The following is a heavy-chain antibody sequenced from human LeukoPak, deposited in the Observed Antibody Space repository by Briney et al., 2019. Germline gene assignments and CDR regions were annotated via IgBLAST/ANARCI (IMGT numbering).Heavy chain of an antibody. CDR1: GFTFSTHA. Sequence: GGSLRLSCAASGFTFSTHAMSWVRQAPGKGLEWVSAVGVCGGNTYCADSVKGRFTISRDNSNNTLYLQMNSLRAEDTALYYCARRNFFDYWGQGTLVTVSS. CDR3: ARRNFFDY. J-gene: IGHJ4*02. CDR2: VGVCGGNT. V-gene: IGHV3-23*01.